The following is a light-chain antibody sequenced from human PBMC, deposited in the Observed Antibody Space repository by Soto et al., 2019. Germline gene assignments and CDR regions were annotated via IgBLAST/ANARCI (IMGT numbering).Light chain of an antibody. Sequence: EIGFIQSRATLYLSPGERATRSCRASQSVSSYLAWYQQKPGQAPRLLIYDASNMATGIPARFSGGGSGTDFTLTISSLEPEDFALYYCQQRSNWPPTFGQGTKVDIK. J-gene: IGKJ1*01. V-gene: IGKV3-11*01. CDR2: DAS. CDR3: QQRSNWPPT. CDR1: QSVSSY.